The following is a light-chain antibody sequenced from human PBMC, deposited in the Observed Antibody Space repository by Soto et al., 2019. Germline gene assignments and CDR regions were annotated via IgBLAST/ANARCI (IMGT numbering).Light chain of an antibody. CDR1: SGHSSYA. CDR2: LNSDGSH. Sequence: QAVLTQSPSASASLGASVKLTCTLSSGHSSYAIAWHQQQPEKGPRYLMKLNSDGSHSKGDGIPDRFSGSSSGAERYLTISSLQSEDEADYYCQTWGTGIQVFGGGTKLDRP. V-gene: IGLV4-69*01. CDR3: QTWGTGIQV. J-gene: IGLJ2*01.